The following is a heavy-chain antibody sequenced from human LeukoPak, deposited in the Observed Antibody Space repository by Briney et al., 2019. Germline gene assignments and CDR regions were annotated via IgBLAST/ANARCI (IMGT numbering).Heavy chain of an antibody. V-gene: IGHV3-11*01. CDR1: GLTLSGLTFSDYH. CDR3: ARGVDHYGSGYYNIFES. Sequence: GGSLRLSCAVSGLTLSGLTFSDYHMSWIRQAPGKGLEWVSYISGSGTTIKYADSVKGRYIISRDNAKNSVYLQMNSLRAEDTAVYYCARGVDHYGSGYYNIFESWGQGTLVTVSS. CDR2: ISGSGTTI. D-gene: IGHD3-10*01. J-gene: IGHJ4*02.